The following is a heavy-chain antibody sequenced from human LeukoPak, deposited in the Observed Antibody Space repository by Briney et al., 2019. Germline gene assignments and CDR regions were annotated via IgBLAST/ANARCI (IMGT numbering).Heavy chain of an antibody. V-gene: IGHV4-38-2*02. CDR3: ARERVATMVLDYYMDV. D-gene: IGHD5-12*01. Sequence: SETLSLTCAASGYSISSGYYWGWIRQPPGKGLEWIGSIYHSGSTYYNPSLKSRVTISVDTSKNQFSLKLSSVTAADTAVYYCARERVATMVLDYYMDVWGKGTTVTVSS. CDR2: IYHSGST. CDR1: GYSISSGYY. J-gene: IGHJ6*03.